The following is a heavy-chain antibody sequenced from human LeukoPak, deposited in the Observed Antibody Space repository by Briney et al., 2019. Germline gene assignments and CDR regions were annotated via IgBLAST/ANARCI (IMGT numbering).Heavy chain of an antibody. J-gene: IGHJ4*02. D-gene: IGHD6-6*01. CDR3: AREVLGYSSSSDY. V-gene: IGHV3-64*01. CDR2: LSGNGGGT. Sequence: GESLRLSCTASGFTFSSYTMHWVPQAPGKGLEYVSGLSGNGGGTYYANSVKGIFTISRDNSKNTLYLQMGSLRAEDMAVYYCAREVLGYSSSSDYWGQGTLVTVSS. CDR1: GFTFSSYT.